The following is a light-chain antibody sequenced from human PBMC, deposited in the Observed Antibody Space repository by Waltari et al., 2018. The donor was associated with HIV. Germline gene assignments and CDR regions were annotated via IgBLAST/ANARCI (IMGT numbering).Light chain of an antibody. CDR3: RQYSEWPYP. V-gene: IGKV3-15*01. J-gene: IGKJ2*01. CDR2: GAS. CDR1: QTVGNN. Sequence: EIVMTQSPATLSVSPGARATVSCGASQTVGNNVAWYQQRHGQAPTLLIYGASPRATSVAARFPGGGSATRFTLTIDSPQCGDFGLYYGRQYSEWPYPFGQGTRLEL.